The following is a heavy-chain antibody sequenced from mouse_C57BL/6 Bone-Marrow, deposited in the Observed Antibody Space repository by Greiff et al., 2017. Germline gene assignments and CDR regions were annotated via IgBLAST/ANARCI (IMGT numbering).Heavy chain of an antibody. D-gene: IGHD2-3*01. J-gene: IGHJ2*01. Sequence: EVQLQQSGAELVKPGASVKLSCTASGFNINDYYMHWVQQRTEQGLEWIGRIDPEDGETKYAPNFQGRDTITADTSYNTAYLQLSSLTSEDTAVYECAFDGYYFDYWGRGTTLTVTS. V-gene: IGHV14-2*01. CDR1: GFNINDYY. CDR2: IDPEDGET. CDR3: AFDGYYFDY.